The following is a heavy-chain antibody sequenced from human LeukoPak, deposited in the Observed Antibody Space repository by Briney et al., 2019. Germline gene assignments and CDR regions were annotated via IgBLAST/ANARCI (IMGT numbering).Heavy chain of an antibody. CDR2: IWYDGSNK. V-gene: IGHV3-33*01. D-gene: IGHD3-10*01. Sequence: GGSLRLSCAASGFTFSTYGMHWVRQAPGKGLEWVAVIWYDGSNKYYVDSVKGRFTISRDNSKNTLYLQINSLRVEDTAVYYCARGPYGSGNYGYFDYWGQGTLVTVSS. CDR3: ARGPYGSGNYGYFDY. CDR1: GFTFSTYG. J-gene: IGHJ4*02.